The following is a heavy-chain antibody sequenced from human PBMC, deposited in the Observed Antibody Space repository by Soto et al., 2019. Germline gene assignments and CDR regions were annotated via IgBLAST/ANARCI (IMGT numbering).Heavy chain of an antibody. J-gene: IGHJ6*02. V-gene: IGHV3-30-3*01. Sequence: GGSLRLSCAASGFTFSSYAMHWVRQAPGKGLEWVAVISYDGSNKYYADSVKGRFTISRDNSKNTLYLQMNSLRAEDTAVYYCARDQAAYYDFWSGYPANYYYGMDVWAQCTTVTVSS. D-gene: IGHD3-3*01. CDR2: ISYDGSNK. CDR3: ARDQAAYYDFWSGYPANYYYGMDV. CDR1: GFTFSSYA.